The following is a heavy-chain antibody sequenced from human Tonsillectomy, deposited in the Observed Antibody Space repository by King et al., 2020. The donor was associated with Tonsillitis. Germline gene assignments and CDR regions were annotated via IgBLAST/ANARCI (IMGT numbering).Heavy chain of an antibody. V-gene: IGHV5-51*01. Sequence: VQLVESGAEVKKPGESLKISCKGSGYSCTTYWIGWVRQMPGKGLEGMGIIYPGDSDTRYSPSFQGQVTISAVKSISTAYLQWRSLKASDTAMYYCARRPGMGRIGPAGAFDIWGQGTMVTVSS. D-gene: IGHD6-13*01. CDR2: IYPGDSDT. CDR3: ARRPGMGRIGPAGAFDI. CDR1: GYSCTTYW. J-gene: IGHJ3*02.